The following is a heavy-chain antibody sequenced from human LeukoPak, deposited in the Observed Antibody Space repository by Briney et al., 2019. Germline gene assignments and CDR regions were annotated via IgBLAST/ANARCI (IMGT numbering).Heavy chain of an antibody. D-gene: IGHD6-13*01. J-gene: IGHJ1*01. CDR3: ARAPRPGSSWYLRPEYFQH. V-gene: IGHV7-4-1*02. CDR2: INTNTGNP. CDR1: GYTFTSYA. Sequence: GASVKVSCKASGYTFTSYAMNWVRQAPGQGLEWMGWINTNTGNPTYAQGFTGRFVFSLDTSVSTAYLQISSLKAEDTAVYYCARAPRPGSSWYLRPEYFQHWGQGTLVTVSS.